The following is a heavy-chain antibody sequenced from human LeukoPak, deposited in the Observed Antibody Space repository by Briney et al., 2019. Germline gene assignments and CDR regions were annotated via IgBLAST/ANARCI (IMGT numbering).Heavy chain of an antibody. D-gene: IGHD3-22*01. CDR3: AKDSYYDSSGYNYVGNFQH. CDR1: GFTFSTNS. Sequence: PGGSLRLSCSASGFTFSTNSMHWVRQAPGKGLEFVSAITSNGGSTYYADSVKGRFTISRDNSKNTLYLQMNSLRAEDTAVYYCAKDSYYDSSGYNYVGNFQHWGQGTLVTVSS. V-gene: IGHV3-64*04. CDR2: ITSNGGST. J-gene: IGHJ1*01.